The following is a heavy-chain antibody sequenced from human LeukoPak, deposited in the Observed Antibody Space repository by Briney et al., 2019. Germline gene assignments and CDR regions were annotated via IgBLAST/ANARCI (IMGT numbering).Heavy chain of an antibody. V-gene: IGHV4-59*12. CDR2: IYYSGST. CDR1: GGSISSYY. J-gene: IGHJ4*02. Sequence: SETLSLTCTVSGGSISSYYWSWIRQPPGKGLGWIGYIYYSGSTDYNPSLKSRVTISVDTSKNQFSLKLSSVTAADTAVYYCARGFVFDYWGQGTLVTVSS. CDR3: ARGFVFDY.